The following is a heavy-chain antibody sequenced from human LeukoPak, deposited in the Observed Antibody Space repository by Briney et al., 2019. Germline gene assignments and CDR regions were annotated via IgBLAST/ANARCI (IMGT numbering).Heavy chain of an antibody. V-gene: IGHV2-5*01. CDR3: AHSPGGYCSSTCCLNSFDP. D-gene: IGHD2-2*01. CDR2: IYWNDDK. Sequence: SGPTLVNPTQTLTLTCNFSGFSLSTSGVGVGWIRQPPGKALEWLALIYWNDDKRYSPSLKSRLTITKDTSKNQVVLTMTNMDPVDTATYYCAHSPGGYCSSTCCLNSFDPWGQGTLVTVSS. CDR1: GFSLSTSGVG. J-gene: IGHJ5*02.